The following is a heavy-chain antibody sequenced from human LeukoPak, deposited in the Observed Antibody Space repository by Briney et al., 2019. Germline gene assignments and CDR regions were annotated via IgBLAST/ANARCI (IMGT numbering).Heavy chain of an antibody. CDR1: GGSISSGSYY. V-gene: IGHV4-61*02. Sequence: SQTLSLTCTVSGGSISSGSYYWSWIRQPAGKGLEWIGRIYTSGSTNYNPSLKRRVTISVDTSKNQFSLKLSSVTAADTAVYYCARGIGGSYYVYDFDYWGQGTLVTVSS. CDR3: ARGIGGSYYVYDFDY. D-gene: IGHD1-26*01. J-gene: IGHJ4*02. CDR2: IYTSGST.